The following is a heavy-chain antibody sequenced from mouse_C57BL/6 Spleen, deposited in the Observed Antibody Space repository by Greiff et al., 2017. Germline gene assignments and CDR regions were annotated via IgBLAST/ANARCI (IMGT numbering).Heavy chain of an antibody. D-gene: IGHD1-1*01. CDR1: GYTFTSYW. Sequence: QVQLQQPGAELVRPGTSVKLSCKASGYTFTSYWMHWVKQRPGQGLEWIGVIDPSDSYTNYNQKFKGKATLTVDTSSSTAYMQLSSLTSEDSAVYYCARLTTVVERDCWGQGTTRTVSS. J-gene: IGHJ2*01. CDR2: IDPSDSYT. CDR3: ARLTTVVERDC. V-gene: IGHV1-59*01.